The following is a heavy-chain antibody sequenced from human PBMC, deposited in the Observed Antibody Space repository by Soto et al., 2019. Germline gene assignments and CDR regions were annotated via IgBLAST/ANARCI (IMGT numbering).Heavy chain of an antibody. CDR2: ISGSGGST. Sequence: GGSLRLSCSASGLTFSSYAMSWVRQDPGKGLEWVSAISGSGGSTYYADSVKGRFTISRDNSKNTLYLQMNSLRAEDTAVYYCAKDITIFGVVTMDVWGKGPRSPS. V-gene: IGHV3-23*01. J-gene: IGHJ6*03. CDR3: AKDITIFGVVTMDV. D-gene: IGHD3-3*01. CDR1: GLTFSSYA.